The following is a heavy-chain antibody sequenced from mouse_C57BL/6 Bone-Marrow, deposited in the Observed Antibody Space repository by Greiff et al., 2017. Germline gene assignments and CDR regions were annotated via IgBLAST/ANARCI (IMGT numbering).Heavy chain of an antibody. CDR3: ARRDYDGAWFAY. D-gene: IGHD2-4*01. J-gene: IGHJ3*01. V-gene: IGHV5-17*01. CDR2: ISSGSSTL. Sequence: EVKLVESGGGLVKPGGSLKLSCAASGFTFSDYGMHWVRQAPEKGLEWVAYISSGSSTLYYADTVKGRFTISRDNAKNTLFLQMTSLRSEDTAMYYCARRDYDGAWFAYWGQGTLVTVSA. CDR1: GFTFSDYG.